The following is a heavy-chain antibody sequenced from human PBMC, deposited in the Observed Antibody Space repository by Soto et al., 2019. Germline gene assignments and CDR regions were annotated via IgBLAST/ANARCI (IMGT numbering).Heavy chain of an antibody. V-gene: IGHV1-69*01. Sequence: QVQLVQSGAEVKKPGSSVKVSCKASGGTFSSYAISWVRQAPGQGLEWMGGIIPIFGTANYAQKFQGRVTITADESPSKAYLELSSLRSEDTAVYSCARGSDYYGSGSFPYGMDVWGQGTTVTVSS. CDR1: GGTFSSYA. J-gene: IGHJ6*02. CDR3: ARGSDYYGSGSFPYGMDV. D-gene: IGHD3-10*01. CDR2: IIPIFGTA.